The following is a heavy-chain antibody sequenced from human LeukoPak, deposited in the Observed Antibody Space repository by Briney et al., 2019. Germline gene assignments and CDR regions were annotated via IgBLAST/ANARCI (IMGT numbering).Heavy chain of an antibody. CDR1: GFTFNSNA. Sequence: GGSLRLSCVASGFTFNSNAMIWVRQAPGKGLECVSAITAAGDTTFYADSVKGRFTTSRDNAKNSLFLQMNSLRAEDTAVYFCARVAYYDSSTYYYGPFYFDYWGQGTLVTVSS. CDR3: ARVAYYDSSTYYYGPFYFDY. J-gene: IGHJ4*02. CDR2: ITAAGDTT. D-gene: IGHD3-22*01. V-gene: IGHV3-23*01.